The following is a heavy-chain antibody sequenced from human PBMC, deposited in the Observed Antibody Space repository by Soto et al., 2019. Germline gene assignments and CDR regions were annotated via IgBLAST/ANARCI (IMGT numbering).Heavy chain of an antibody. Sequence: QVHLVESGGGVVQPGTSLRLACEASGFTLSNIGMQWVRQAPGKGLEWVAVISAGGNTKYYADSVKGRFTISRDNFKNTLFLQMNSLRTEDTAVYYCAKESGGERYAAYFDLWGQGTRVTVSS. J-gene: IGHJ4*02. CDR3: AKESGGERYAAYFDL. V-gene: IGHV3-30*18. CDR1: GFTLSNIG. D-gene: IGHD2-21*01. CDR2: ISAGGNTK.